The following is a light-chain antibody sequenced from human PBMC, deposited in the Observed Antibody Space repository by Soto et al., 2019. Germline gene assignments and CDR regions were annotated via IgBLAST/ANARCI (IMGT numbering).Light chain of an antibody. Sequence: PGERATLSCRASQSVISYLAWYQQKPGQPPRLLIYDTSNRATGVPARFSGSGSGTDFTLTISGLEPEDFAVYYCQQRNIWPWTFGQGTKVEIK. CDR2: DTS. J-gene: IGKJ1*01. CDR1: QSVISY. V-gene: IGKV3-11*01. CDR3: QQRNIWPWT.